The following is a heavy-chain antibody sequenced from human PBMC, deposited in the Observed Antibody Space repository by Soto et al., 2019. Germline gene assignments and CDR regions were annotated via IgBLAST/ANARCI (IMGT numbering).Heavy chain of an antibody. J-gene: IGHJ2*01. CDR2: IRSKANSYAT. CDR1: GFTFSGSA. Sequence: HPGGSLRLSCAASGFTFSGSAMHWVRQASGKGLEKVGRIRSKANSYATAYTASVKGRFTISRDDLKNTAYLQMNSLKTEDTAVYYCTRHALQYCGGDCYLLPYFDLWGRGTLVTVSS. CDR3: TRHALQYCGGDCYLLPYFDL. V-gene: IGHV3-73*01. D-gene: IGHD2-21*02.